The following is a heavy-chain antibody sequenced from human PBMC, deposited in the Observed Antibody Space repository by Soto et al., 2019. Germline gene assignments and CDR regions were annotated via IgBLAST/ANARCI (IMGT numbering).Heavy chain of an antibody. J-gene: IGHJ5*02. CDR1: GGSFSGYY. CDR3: GRAGGLITRVGGVSLWFAP. CDR2: INHSGST. V-gene: IGHV4-34*01. Sequence: PSETLSLTCAVYGGSFSGYYWSWIRQPPGKGLEWIGEINHSGSTNYNPSLKSRVTISVDTSKNQFSLKLSSVTAADTAVYYCGRAGGLITRVGGVSLWFAPGGQGTLVTVSS. D-gene: IGHD3-10*01.